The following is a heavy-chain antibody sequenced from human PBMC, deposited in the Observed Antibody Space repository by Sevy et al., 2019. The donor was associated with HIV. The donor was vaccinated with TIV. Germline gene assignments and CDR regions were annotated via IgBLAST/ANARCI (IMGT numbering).Heavy chain of an antibody. CDR2: IWFDGSNT. CDR1: GFTFSTYG. D-gene: IGHD4-17*01. V-gene: IGHV3-33*01. CDR3: ARDLEFYDYGDYGPAFMPDY. J-gene: IGHJ4*02. Sequence: GGSLRLSCAASGFTFSTYGVHWVRQAPGKGLEWVAVIWFDGSNTYYADSVKGRFTISRDIAKNTLHLQMNSLRAEDTAVYYSARDLEFYDYGDYGPAFMPDYWGQGTLVTVSS.